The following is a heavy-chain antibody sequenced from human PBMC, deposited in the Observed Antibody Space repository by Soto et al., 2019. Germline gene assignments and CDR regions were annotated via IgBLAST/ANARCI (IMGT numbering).Heavy chain of an antibody. Sequence: QVQLVQSGAEVKKPGASVKVSCKASGYTFTSYGISWVRQAPGQGLEWMGWISAYNGNTNYAQKLQGRVTMTTDTSTSTGYMELRSLRSDDTAVYYCARDQLWFGELLSNFDYWGQGTLVTVSS. CDR1: GYTFTSYG. CDR3: ARDQLWFGELLSNFDY. V-gene: IGHV1-18*01. D-gene: IGHD3-10*01. J-gene: IGHJ4*02. CDR2: ISAYNGNT.